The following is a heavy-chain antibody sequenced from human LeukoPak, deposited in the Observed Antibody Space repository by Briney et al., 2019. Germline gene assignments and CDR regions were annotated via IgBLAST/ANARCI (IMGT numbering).Heavy chain of an antibody. Sequence: GESLQISCKGSGSSFTSYWIGWVRQMPGKGLEWMGIIYPGDSDTRYSPSFQGQVTISADKSISTAYLQWSSLKASDTAMYYCARQLDTAMVKGGFDYWGQGTLVTVSS. CDR1: GSSFTSYW. J-gene: IGHJ4*02. D-gene: IGHD5-18*01. CDR3: ARQLDTAMVKGGFDY. V-gene: IGHV5-51*01. CDR2: IYPGDSDT.